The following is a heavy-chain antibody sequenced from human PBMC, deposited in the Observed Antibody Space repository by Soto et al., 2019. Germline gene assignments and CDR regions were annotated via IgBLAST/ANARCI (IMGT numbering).Heavy chain of an antibody. CDR3: ARGDLLWQQRVSGWLDP. CDR1: GYTFTGYY. Sequence: GASVKVSCKASGYTFTGYYIHWVRQAPGQGLEWMGWIDPSSGGATSEPRFQGRVTVTRDTSISTAYMELRRLTSDDTAVYYCARGDLLWQQRVSGWLDPWGQGTLVTVSS. J-gene: IGHJ5*02. CDR2: IDPSSGGA. V-gene: IGHV1-2*02. D-gene: IGHD6-13*01.